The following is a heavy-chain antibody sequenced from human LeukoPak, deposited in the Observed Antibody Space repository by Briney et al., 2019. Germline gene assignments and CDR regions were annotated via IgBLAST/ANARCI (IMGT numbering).Heavy chain of an antibody. CDR3: ARRDVTGTTDY. V-gene: IGHV4-59*08. D-gene: IGHD1-1*01. Sequence: SETLSLTCTVSGVSISNYYWSWIRQPPGKGLERIGYVSYSGSTNYNPSLKSRVTISGDTSKNQFSLKLSSVTAADTAVYYCARRDVTGTTDYWGQGTLVTVSS. J-gene: IGHJ4*02. CDR2: VSYSGST. CDR1: GVSISNYY.